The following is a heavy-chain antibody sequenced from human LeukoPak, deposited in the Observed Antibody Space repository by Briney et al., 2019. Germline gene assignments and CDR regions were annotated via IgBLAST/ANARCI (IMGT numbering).Heavy chain of an antibody. D-gene: IGHD1-26*01. CDR2: IRSKANSYAT. V-gene: IGHV3-73*01. Sequence: QPGGSRKLSCAASGFTFSGSAMHWVRQASGKGLEWVGRIRSKANSYATAYAASVKGRFTISRDDSKNTTYLQMNSLKTEDTAVYYCTRSRVGANTFDYWGQGTLVTVSS. CDR1: GFTFSGSA. J-gene: IGHJ4*02. CDR3: TRSRVGANTFDY.